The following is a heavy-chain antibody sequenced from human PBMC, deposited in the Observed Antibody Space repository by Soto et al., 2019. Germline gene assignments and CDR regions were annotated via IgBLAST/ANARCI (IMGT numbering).Heavy chain of an antibody. V-gene: IGHV3-74*01. D-gene: IGHD6-13*01. CDR3: ARGGDSSSWYGIYYYYGMDV. CDR1: GFTFSSYW. Sequence: GGSLRLSCAASGFTFSSYWMHWVRQAPGKGLVWVSRINSDGSSTSYADSVKGRFTISRDNAKNTLYLQMNSLRAEDTAVYYCARGGDSSSWYGIYYYYGMDVWGQGTTVTVSS. CDR2: INSDGSST. J-gene: IGHJ6*02.